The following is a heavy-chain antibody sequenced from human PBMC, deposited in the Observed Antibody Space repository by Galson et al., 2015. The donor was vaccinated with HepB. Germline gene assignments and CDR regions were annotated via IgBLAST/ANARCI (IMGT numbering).Heavy chain of an antibody. CDR2: ISDDGSNK. D-gene: IGHD6-13*01. J-gene: IGHJ3*02. V-gene: IGHV3-30*09. CDR3: VRELEPAGTESGAFVI. Sequence: SLRLSCAASGFTLSTYYMHWVRQAPDKGLEWVAVISDDGSNKYYADSVKGRFAISRDNSKNMLYLQMNSLRVEDTAVYYCVRELEPAGTESGAFVIWGQGAMVTVSS. CDR1: GFTLSTYY.